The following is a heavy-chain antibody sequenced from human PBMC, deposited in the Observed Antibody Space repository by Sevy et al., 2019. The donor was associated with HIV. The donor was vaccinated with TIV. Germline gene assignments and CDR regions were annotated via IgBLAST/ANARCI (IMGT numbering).Heavy chain of an antibody. CDR1: GFTFSSYS. CDR2: ISSSSSYI. Sequence: GGSLILSCAASGFTFSSYSMNWVRQAPGKGLEWVSSISSSSSYIYYADSVKGRFTISRDNAKNSLYLQMNSLRAEDTAVYYCARDLISGSYGGWFDPWGQGTLVTVSS. CDR3: ARDLISGSYGGWFDP. D-gene: IGHD1-26*01. V-gene: IGHV3-21*01. J-gene: IGHJ5*02.